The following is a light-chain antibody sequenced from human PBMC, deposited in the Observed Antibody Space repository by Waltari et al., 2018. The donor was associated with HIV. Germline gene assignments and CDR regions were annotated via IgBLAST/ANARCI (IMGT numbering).Light chain of an antibody. CDR1: SSDVGRYNL. CDR2: EVS. Sequence: QSALTQPASVSGSFGQSITISCTGTSSDVGRYNLVSWYQYHPGKAPKLIIYEVSKRPAGGSHRFSGSKSGNTASLTVSGLQAEDEAHYYCCSYARSGIPFGGGTKLTVL. V-gene: IGLV2-23*02. J-gene: IGLJ2*01. CDR3: CSYARSGIP.